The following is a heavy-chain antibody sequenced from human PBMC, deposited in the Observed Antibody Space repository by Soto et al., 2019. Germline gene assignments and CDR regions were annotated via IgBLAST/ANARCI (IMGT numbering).Heavy chain of an antibody. CDR3: AIYDSSGSRGFQH. CDR1: GGSISSGAYY. V-gene: IGHV4-31*03. CDR2: IYYSGST. Sequence: QVQLQESGPGLVKPSQTLSLTCTVSGGSISSGAYYWSWIRQHPGKGLEWIGYIYYSGSTYYNPSRKSRVTISVDTSQNQFSLKLSSVTAADTAVYYCAIYDSSGSRGFQHWGQGTLVTVSS. D-gene: IGHD3-22*01. J-gene: IGHJ1*01.